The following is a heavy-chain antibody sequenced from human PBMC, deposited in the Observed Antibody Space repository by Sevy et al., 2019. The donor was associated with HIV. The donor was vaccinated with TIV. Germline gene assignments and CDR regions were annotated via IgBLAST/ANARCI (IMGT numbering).Heavy chain of an antibody. J-gene: IGHJ4*02. CDR3: ARHTGFMIDS. CDR1: GCTFTGHH. Sequence: ASMKVFCKASGCTFTGHHMHWVRQAPGHGLEWMGWINPQSGGTNYGQKFQGRVIMSRDTSITTVYMELTSLRSDDTAIYYCARHTGFMIDSWGQGTLVTVSS. D-gene: IGHD2-8*02. V-gene: IGHV1-2*02. CDR2: INPQSGGT.